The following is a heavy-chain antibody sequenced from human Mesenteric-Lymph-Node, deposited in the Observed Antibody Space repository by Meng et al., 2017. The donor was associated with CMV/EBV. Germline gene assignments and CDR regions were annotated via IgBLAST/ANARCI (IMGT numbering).Heavy chain of an antibody. D-gene: IGHD5-12*01. V-gene: IGHV3-74*01. CDR1: GFTFSSSW. Sequence: GESLKISCAASGFTFSSSWLHWARQAPGKGVVWVSRINTDGSGTGYADSVKGRFTISRDNAKNTLYLQMNSLRAEDTAVYYCARDPLHLAKYYFDYWGQGTLVTVSS. J-gene: IGHJ4*02. CDR3: ARDPLHLAKYYFDY. CDR2: INTDGSGT.